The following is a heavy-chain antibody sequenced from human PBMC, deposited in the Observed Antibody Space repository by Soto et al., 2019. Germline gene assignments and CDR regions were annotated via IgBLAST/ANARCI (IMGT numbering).Heavy chain of an antibody. V-gene: IGHV4-34*01. J-gene: IGHJ4*02. CDR3: ARGRKYYDFWSGYSHPRYYFNY. D-gene: IGHD3-3*01. CDR1: GGSFSGYC. CDR2: INHSGRT. Sequence: KTSETLSLTCAVYGGSFSGYCWSWIRQPPGKGLEWIGEINHSGRTNYNPSLKSRVTISVDTSKSQFSLKLSSVTAADTAVYYCARGRKYYDFWSGYSHPRYYFNYWGQGTRVTVS.